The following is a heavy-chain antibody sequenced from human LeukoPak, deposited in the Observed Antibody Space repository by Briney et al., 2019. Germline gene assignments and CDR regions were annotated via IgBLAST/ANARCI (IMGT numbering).Heavy chain of an antibody. CDR3: AKEGEYSYGRPLDY. Sequence: GGSLRLSCAASGFTFSSYGMYWVRQATGKGLEWVALISYDGSNKYYADSVKGRFTISRDNSKNTLYLQMNSLRAEDTAVYYCAKEGEYSYGRPLDYWGQGTLVTVSS. CDR2: ISYDGSNK. CDR1: GFTFSSYG. D-gene: IGHD5-18*01. J-gene: IGHJ4*02. V-gene: IGHV3-30*18.